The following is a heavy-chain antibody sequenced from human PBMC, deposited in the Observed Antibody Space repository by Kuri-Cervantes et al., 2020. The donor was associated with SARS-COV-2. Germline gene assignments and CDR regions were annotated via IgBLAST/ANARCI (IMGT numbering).Heavy chain of an antibody. CDR1: GFTFSSYA. CDR2: ISGSGGST. D-gene: IGHD1-1*01. CDR3: ARLVNWDDWYFDL. V-gene: IGHV3-23*01. Sequence: LSLTCAASGFTFSSYAMSWVRQAPGKGLEWVSAISGSGGSTYYADSVKGRFTISRDNSKNTLYLQMNSLRAEDTAVYYCARLVNWDDWYFDLWGRGTLVTVSS. J-gene: IGHJ2*01.